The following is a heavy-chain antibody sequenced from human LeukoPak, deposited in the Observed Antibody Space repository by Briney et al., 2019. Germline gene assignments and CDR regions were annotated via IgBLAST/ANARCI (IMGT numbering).Heavy chain of an antibody. V-gene: IGHV3-11*01. CDR1: GFTFSDYY. CDR2: ISSSGSTI. Sequence: GGSLRLSCAASGFTFSDYYMSWIRQAPGKGLEWVSYISSSGSTIYYADSVKGRFTISRDNAKNSLYLQMNSLRSEDTAVYYCATVSSGSYSYYYYAMDVWGQGTTVTVSS. J-gene: IGHJ6*02. CDR3: ATVSSGSYSYYYYAMDV. D-gene: IGHD1-26*01.